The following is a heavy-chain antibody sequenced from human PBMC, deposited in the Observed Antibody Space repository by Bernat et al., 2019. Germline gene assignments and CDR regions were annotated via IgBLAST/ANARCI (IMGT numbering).Heavy chain of an antibody. V-gene: IGHV3-72*01. J-gene: IGHJ2*01. Sequence: EVQLVESGGGLVQPGGSLRLSCAASGFTFSDHYMDWVRQAPGKGLEWVGRSRNKDKTFTTEYAASVTGRFTISRDESKNSLYLQMNSLRAEDTAVYYCARAFEEWLVKRYWYFDLWGRGTLVTVSS. CDR3: ARAFEEWLVKRYWYFDL. CDR2: SRNKDKTFTT. D-gene: IGHD6-19*01. CDR1: GFTFSDHY.